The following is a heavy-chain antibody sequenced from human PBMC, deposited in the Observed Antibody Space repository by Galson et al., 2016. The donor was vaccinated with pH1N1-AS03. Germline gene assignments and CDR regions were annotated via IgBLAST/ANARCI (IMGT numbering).Heavy chain of an antibody. CDR3: ARTNYYHSSGDY. D-gene: IGHD3-22*01. J-gene: IGHJ4*02. Sequence: SVKVSCKASGYTFTNYAVHWVRQAPGQRLEWMGWINADNTDTKYSQKFQDRVTITRDTFATTAYMVLSSLRSEDTAVYYCARTNYYHSSGDYWGQGTLVTVSS. CDR2: INADNTDT. CDR1: GYTFTNYA. V-gene: IGHV1-3*01.